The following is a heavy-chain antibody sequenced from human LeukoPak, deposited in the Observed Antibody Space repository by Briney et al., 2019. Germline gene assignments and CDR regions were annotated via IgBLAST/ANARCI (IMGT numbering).Heavy chain of an antibody. CDR1: GDSVSSNTAA. D-gene: IGHD6-19*01. CDR3: AREVAGSWSFDI. CDR2: TFYRSTWYN. J-gene: IGHJ3*02. Sequence: PSQTLSLTCAISGDSVSSNTAAWNWIRQSPSRGLEWLGRTFYRSTWYNDYAVSVRSRITVNPDTSQNQFSLHVDSVTPEDTAVYYCAREVAGSWSFDIWGQGTFVTVS. V-gene: IGHV6-1*01.